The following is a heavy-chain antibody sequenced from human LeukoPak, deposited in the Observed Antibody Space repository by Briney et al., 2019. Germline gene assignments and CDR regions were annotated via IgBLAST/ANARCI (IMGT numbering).Heavy chain of an antibody. V-gene: IGHV1-8*01. CDR1: GYTFTSYD. D-gene: IGHD4-23*01. J-gene: IGHJ4*02. Sequence: GASVKVSCKASGYTFTSYDINWVRQATGQGLEWMGWMNPNSGNTGYAQKFQGRVTMTRNTSISTTYMELSSLRSEDTAVYYCTRETPSRYFDYWGQGTLVTVSS. CDR2: MNPNSGNT. CDR3: TRETPSRYFDY.